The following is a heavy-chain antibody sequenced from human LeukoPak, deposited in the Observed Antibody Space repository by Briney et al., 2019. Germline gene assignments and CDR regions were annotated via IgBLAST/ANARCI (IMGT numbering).Heavy chain of an antibody. D-gene: IGHD3-22*01. J-gene: IGHJ4*02. Sequence: GGSLRLSXAASGFTFSSYWMSWVRQTPGRGLEWVVNIKQDGSEKYYVDSVKGRFTISRDNAKNSLYLQMNSLRAEDTAVYYCAKDRSYYYDSSDPTGFDYWGQGTLVTVSS. CDR2: IKQDGSEK. CDR3: AKDRSYYYDSSDPTGFDY. CDR1: GFTFSSYW. V-gene: IGHV3-7*01.